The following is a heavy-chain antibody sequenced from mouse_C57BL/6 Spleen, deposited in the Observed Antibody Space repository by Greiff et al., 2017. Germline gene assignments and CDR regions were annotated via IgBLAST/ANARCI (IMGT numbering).Heavy chain of an antibody. V-gene: IGHV1-19*01. CDR3: ARSTGYDDGFAY. CDR2: INPYNGGT. D-gene: IGHD2-2*01. J-gene: IGHJ3*01. Sequence: EVQLQQSGPVLVKPGASVKMSCKASGYTFTDYYMTWVKQSHGKSLEWIGVINPYNGGTSYNQKFKGKATLTVDKSSSTAYMELNSLTSEDSAVYYCARSTGYDDGFAYWGQGTLVTVSA. CDR1: GYTFTDYY.